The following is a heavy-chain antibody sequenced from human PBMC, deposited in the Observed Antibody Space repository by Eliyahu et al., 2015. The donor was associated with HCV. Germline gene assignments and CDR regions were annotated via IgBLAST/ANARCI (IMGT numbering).Heavy chain of an antibody. Sequence: EVKKPGSSVKVSCKASGGTFSSYAISWVRQAPGQGLEWMGGIIPIFGTANYAQKFQGRVTITADKSTSTAYMELSSLRSEDTAVYYCARDRYNWNDGGDGAIFDYWGQGTLVTVSS. V-gene: IGHV1-69*06. CDR2: IIPIFGTA. CDR1: GGTFSSYA. D-gene: IGHD1-1*01. CDR3: ARDRYNWNDGGDGAIFDY. J-gene: IGHJ4*02.